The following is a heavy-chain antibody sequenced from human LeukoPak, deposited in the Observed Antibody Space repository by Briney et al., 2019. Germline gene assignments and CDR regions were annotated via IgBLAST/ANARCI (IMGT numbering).Heavy chain of an antibody. CDR3: ARDPGTTDFDY. V-gene: IGHV3-48*01. CDR2: ISSSSTI. J-gene: IGHJ4*02. Sequence: GGSLRLSCAASGFTFSSYSMNWVRQAPGKGLEWVSYISSSSTIYYADSVKGRFTISRDNAKNSLYLQMNSLRAEDTAVYYCARDPGTTDFDYWGQGTLVTVSS. D-gene: IGHD1-1*01. CDR1: GFTFSSYS.